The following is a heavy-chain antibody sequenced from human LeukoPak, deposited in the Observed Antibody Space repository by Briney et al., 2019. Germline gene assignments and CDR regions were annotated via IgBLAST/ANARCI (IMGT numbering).Heavy chain of an antibody. CDR2: ISYSGST. CDR1: GGSISSYY. V-gene: IGHV4-59*01. CDR3: ARRGSGGRSFDI. D-gene: IGHD2-15*01. J-gene: IGHJ3*02. Sequence: SETLSLTCTVSGGSISSYYWSWIRQPPGKGLEWIGFISYSGSTNYNPSLKSRVTISVDTSKNQFSFNLTSVTAADTAVYYCARRGSGGRSFDIWGQGTMVTVSS.